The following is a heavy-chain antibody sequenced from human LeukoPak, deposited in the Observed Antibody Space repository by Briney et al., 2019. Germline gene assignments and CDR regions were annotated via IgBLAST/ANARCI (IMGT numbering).Heavy chain of an antibody. J-gene: IGHJ4*02. CDR2: MSGSGGST. CDR1: GFTFSSYA. V-gene: IGHV3-23*01. D-gene: IGHD2-2*01. CDR3: ARGGYTSSYWWSY. Sequence: GGSLRLSCAASGFTFSSYAMSWVRQAPGKGLEWVSGMSGSGGSTYYADSVKGRFTISRDNSKNTLYLQMNSLRVEDTAMYFCARGGYTSSYWWSYWGQGTLVTVSS.